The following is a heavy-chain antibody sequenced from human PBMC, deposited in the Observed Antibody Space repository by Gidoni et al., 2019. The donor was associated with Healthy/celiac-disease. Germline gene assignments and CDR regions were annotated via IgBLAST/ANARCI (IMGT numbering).Heavy chain of an antibody. Sequence: EVQLLESGGGLVQPGGSLRLPCAASGFPFSSYAMRWVRQAPGKGLEWVSAISGSGGSTYYADSVKGRFTISRDNSKNTLYLQMNSLRAEDTAVYYCAKDPRVTLGRAYVKHNRIVGWGQGTLVTVSS. CDR1: GFPFSSYA. J-gene: IGHJ4*02. V-gene: IGHV3-23*01. D-gene: IGHD2-15*01. CDR3: AKDPRVTLGRAYVKHNRIVG. CDR2: ISGSGGST.